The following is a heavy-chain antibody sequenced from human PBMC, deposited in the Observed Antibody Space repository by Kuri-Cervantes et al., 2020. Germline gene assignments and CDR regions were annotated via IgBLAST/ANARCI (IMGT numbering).Heavy chain of an antibody. Sequence: SETLSLTCTVSGGSVSSYYWSRIRQPAGKRLEWIGRIYTSRSTNYNPSLKSRVTMSVDTSKNQISLKLTSVTAADTAVYYCAGDSGWYGAVGFSEKWGQGTLVTVSS. V-gene: IGHV4-4*07. CDR3: AGDSGWYGAVGFSEK. CDR1: GGSVSSYY. J-gene: IGHJ4*02. CDR2: IYTSRST. D-gene: IGHD6-19*01.